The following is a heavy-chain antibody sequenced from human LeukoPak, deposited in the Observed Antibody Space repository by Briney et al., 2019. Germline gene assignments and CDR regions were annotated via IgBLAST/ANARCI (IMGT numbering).Heavy chain of an antibody. Sequence: GGSLRLSCAASGFTFSSSAMSWVRQAPGKGLEWVSAISNNGGYTYYADSVQGRFTISRDNSKSTLCLQMNSLRAEDTAVYYCARDRAWNYFDYWGQGTLVTVSS. V-gene: IGHV3-23*01. CDR1: GFTFSSSA. CDR2: ISNNGGYT. J-gene: IGHJ4*02. CDR3: ARDRAWNYFDY. D-gene: IGHD3-3*01.